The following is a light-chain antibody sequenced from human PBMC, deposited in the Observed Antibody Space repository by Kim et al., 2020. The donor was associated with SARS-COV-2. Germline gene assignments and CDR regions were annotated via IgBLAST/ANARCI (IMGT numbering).Light chain of an antibody. CDR1: QTVSSN. Sequence: VSPGERATLSCRASQTVSSNLAWYQQKPGRVPRLLIYAASTRATGIPARFSGSGSGTEFTLTINSLQSEDCAVYYCHQYNYWPRTFGQGTKVDIK. J-gene: IGKJ1*01. V-gene: IGKV3-15*01. CDR2: AAS. CDR3: HQYNYWPRT.